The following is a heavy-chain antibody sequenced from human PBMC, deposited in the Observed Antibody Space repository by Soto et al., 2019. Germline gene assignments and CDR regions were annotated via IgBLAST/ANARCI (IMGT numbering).Heavy chain of an antibody. J-gene: IGHJ4*02. V-gene: IGHV4-39*01. D-gene: IGHD5-12*01. Sequence: QLQLQESGPGLVKPSETLSLTCTVSGGSISSSSYYWGWIRQPPGKGLEWIGSIYYSGSTYYNPSLKSRVTISVDTSKNQYSLKLSSVTAAVTAVYYCARHIGNSGYDFAVDYWGQGTLVTVSS. CDR3: ARHIGNSGYDFAVDY. CDR2: IYYSGST. CDR1: GGSISSSSYY.